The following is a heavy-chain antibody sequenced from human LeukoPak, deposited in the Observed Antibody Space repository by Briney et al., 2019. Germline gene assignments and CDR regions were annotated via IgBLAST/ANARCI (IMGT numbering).Heavy chain of an antibody. D-gene: IGHD2-15*01. CDR3: AKGYCSGGSCYSGLFDY. CDR1: GFIFSSYV. V-gene: IGHV3-23*01. J-gene: IGHJ4*02. Sequence: GGSLRLSCAASGFIFSSYVMSWVRQAPGKGLEWVSAITSSGGRTYYADSVKGRFTISRDNSKNTLYLQMNSLRAEDTAVYYCAKGYCSGGSCYSGLFDYWGQGTLVTVSS. CDR2: ITSSGGRT.